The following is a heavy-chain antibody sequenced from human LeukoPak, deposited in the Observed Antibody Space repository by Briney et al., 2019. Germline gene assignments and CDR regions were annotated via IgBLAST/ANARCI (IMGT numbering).Heavy chain of an antibody. V-gene: IGHV1-69*05. CDR1: GGTFSSYA. Sequence: SVKVSCKASGGTFSSYAISWVRQAPGQGLEWMGGIIPIFGTENYAQKFQGRVTITTDESTSTAYMELSSLRSEDTAVYYCARTGALRYFDWLPPHFDYWGQGTLVTVSS. CDR2: IIPIFGTE. D-gene: IGHD3-9*01. J-gene: IGHJ4*02. CDR3: ARTGALRYFDWLPPHFDY.